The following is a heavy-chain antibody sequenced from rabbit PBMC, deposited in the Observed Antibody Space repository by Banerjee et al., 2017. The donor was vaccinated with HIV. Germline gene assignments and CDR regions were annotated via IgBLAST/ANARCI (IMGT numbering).Heavy chain of an antibody. J-gene: IGHJ4*01. Sequence: QQLVESGGGLVKPGASLTLTCTASGFSFSSGYYMCWVRQAPGKGLEWIGYINTGSGDTNYASWAKGRFTISRTSSTTVTLQMTSLTAADTATYFCARGGNLWGQGTLVTVS. CDR2: INTGSGDT. CDR1: GFSFSSGYY. V-gene: IGHV1S40*01. CDR3: ARGGNL.